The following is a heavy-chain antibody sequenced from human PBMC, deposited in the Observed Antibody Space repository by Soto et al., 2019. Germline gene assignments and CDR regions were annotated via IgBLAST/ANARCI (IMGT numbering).Heavy chain of an antibody. CDR3: ASQYYYDSSGSQTFDY. D-gene: IGHD3-22*01. CDR1: GGSISSYY. J-gene: IGHJ4*02. CDR2: IYYGGGT. V-gene: IGHV4-59*01. Sequence: TLSLTCTVSGGSISSYYWNWIRQPPGKGLEWIGDIYYGGGTNYNPSLKSRVTLSVDTSKNQFSLKLSSVTAADTAVYYCASQYYYDSSGSQTFDYWGQGTQVTVSS.